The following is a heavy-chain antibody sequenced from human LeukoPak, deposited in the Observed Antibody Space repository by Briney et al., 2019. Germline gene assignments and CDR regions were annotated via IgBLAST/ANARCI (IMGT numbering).Heavy chain of an antibody. D-gene: IGHD5-18*01. CDR1: GGSFSGYY. CDR2: INHSGST. V-gene: IGHV4-34*01. J-gene: IGHJ4*02. Sequence: SETLSLTCAVYGGSFSGYYWSWIRQPPGKGLEWIGEINHSGSTNYNPSLKSRVTISVDTSKNQFSLKLSSVTAADMAVYYCARGNSHWGQGTLVTVSS. CDR3: ARGNSH.